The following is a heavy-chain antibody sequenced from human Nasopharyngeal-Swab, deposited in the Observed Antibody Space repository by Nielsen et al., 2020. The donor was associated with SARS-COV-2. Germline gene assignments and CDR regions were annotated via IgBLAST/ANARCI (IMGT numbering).Heavy chain of an antibody. D-gene: IGHD1-26*01. CDR3: ARAREKVGATNY. CDR2: ISSSGSTI. Sequence: GGSLRLSCSASGFTFSSYYMSWILQAPGKGLEWVSYISSSGSTIYYADSVKGRFTISRDNAKNSLYLQMNSLRAEDTAVYYCARAREKVGATNYWGQGTLVTVSS. V-gene: IGHV3-11*01. CDR1: GFTFSSYY. J-gene: IGHJ4*02.